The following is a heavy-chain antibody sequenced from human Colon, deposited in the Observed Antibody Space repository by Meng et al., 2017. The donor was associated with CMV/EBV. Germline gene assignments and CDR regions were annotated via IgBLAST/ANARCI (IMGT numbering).Heavy chain of an antibody. CDR2: ITRSSSQI. Sequence: EVPLVESGXXXXXPXXSXXLSCAASGFNFSIHSMNWVRQAPGKGLEWVSSITRSSSQIHYAESVKGRFTISRDNAKNSLYLQMDSLRAEDTAVYYCARGRYDFWSGGDNWGQGTLVTVSS. J-gene: IGHJ4*02. V-gene: IGHV3-21*01. CDR1: GFNFSIHS. D-gene: IGHD3-3*01. CDR3: ARGRYDFWSGGDN.